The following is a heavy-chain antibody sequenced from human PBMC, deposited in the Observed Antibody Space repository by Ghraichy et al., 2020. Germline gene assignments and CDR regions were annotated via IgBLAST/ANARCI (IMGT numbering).Heavy chain of an antibody. CDR2: ITYDGDDE. D-gene: IGHD3-22*01. Sequence: GGSLRLSCAASGFTFSQYGMHWLRRAPGKGLEWVATITYDGDDEFYIDSVKGRFTISRDTSKSTVYLQMDSLRVEDTAVYYCARNSFERSGYYLFGLWGQGTLVTVSS. CDR3: ARNSFERSGYYLFGL. J-gene: IGHJ4*02. V-gene: IGHV3-30*03. CDR1: GFTFSQYG.